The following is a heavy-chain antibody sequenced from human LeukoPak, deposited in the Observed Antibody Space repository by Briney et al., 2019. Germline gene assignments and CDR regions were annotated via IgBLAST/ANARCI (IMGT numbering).Heavy chain of an antibody. Sequence: SETLSLTCAVYGGSFSGYYWTWIRQPPGRGLEWIGEINHSGSTNYNPPLKSRVTISVDTSKSQFPLKLNCVTAADTAMYYCARGRDPYWGQGTLVTVSS. D-gene: IGHD5-24*01. J-gene: IGHJ4*02. CDR2: INHSGST. V-gene: IGHV4-34*01. CDR3: ARGRDPY. CDR1: GGSFSGYY.